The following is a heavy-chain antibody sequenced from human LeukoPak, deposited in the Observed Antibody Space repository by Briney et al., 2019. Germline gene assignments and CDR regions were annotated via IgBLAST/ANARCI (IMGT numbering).Heavy chain of an antibody. CDR1: GGSISSYY. V-gene: IGHV4-59*01. CDR3: ARDYSSGWYGYYYYYMDV. Sequence: PSETLSLTCTVSGGSISSYYWSWIRQPPGKGLKWIGNIYYSGYTTYSPSLRSRVTISVDTSKNQFSLKLSSVTAADTAVYYCARDYSSGWYGYYYYYMDVWGKGTTVTVSS. D-gene: IGHD6-19*01. CDR2: IYYSGYT. J-gene: IGHJ6*03.